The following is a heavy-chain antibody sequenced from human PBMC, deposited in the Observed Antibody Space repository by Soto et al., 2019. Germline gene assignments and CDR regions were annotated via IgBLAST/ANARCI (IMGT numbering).Heavy chain of an antibody. V-gene: IGHV4-59*01. Sequence: PSETLSLTCTVSGGSISSYYWSWIRQPPGKGLEWIGYTYYSGSTNYNPSLKSRVTISVDTSKNQFSLKLSSVTAADTAVYYCARGYSGYDGLDYWGQGTLVTVSS. CDR2: TYYSGST. J-gene: IGHJ4*02. CDR3: ARGYSGYDGLDY. D-gene: IGHD5-12*01. CDR1: GGSISSYY.